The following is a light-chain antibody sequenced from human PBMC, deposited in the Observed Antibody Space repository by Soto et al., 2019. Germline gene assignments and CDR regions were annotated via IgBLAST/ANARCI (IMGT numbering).Light chain of an antibody. CDR3: CSYAGDKTYV. J-gene: IGLJ1*01. CDR2: EAS. Sequence: QSVLTQPASVSGSPGQSITISCTVTGSDVRTYNLVSWYQQHPGKAPKLIIYEASKRPSGVSNRFSGSQPGNTASLTVSGLQAEDEADYYCCSYAGDKTYVFGSGTKVTVL. V-gene: IGLV2-23*01. CDR1: GSDVRTYNL.